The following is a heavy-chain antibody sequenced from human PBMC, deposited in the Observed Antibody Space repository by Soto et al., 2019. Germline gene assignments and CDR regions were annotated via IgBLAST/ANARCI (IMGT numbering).Heavy chain of an antibody. Sequence: QVTLKESGPVLVKPTETLTLTCTVSGFSLSNARMGVSWIRQPPGKALEWLAHIFSNDEKSYSTSLKSRLTIPQDNSKSQVALTMTNMDPVDTATYYCARIRSHYYGSGSYYASVYYYYCMDVWGQGTTVTVSS. J-gene: IGHJ6*02. CDR1: GFSLSNARMG. CDR3: ARIRSHYYGSGSYYASVYYYYCMDV. D-gene: IGHD3-10*01. CDR2: IFSNDEK. V-gene: IGHV2-26*01.